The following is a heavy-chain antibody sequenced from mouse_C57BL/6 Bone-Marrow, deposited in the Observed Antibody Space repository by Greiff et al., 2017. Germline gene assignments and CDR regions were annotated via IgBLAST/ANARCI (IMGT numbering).Heavy chain of an antibody. V-gene: IGHV1-15*01. CDR1: GYTFTDYE. Sequence: QVQLQQSGAELVRPGASVTLSCKASGYTFTDYEMHWVKQTPVHGLEWIGAIDPETGGTAYNQKFKGKARLTADKSSSTAYMELRGLTSEDSAVYYYTGREWLLFDYWGQGTTLTVSS. D-gene: IGHD2-3*01. CDR3: TGREWLLFDY. CDR2: IDPETGGT. J-gene: IGHJ2*01.